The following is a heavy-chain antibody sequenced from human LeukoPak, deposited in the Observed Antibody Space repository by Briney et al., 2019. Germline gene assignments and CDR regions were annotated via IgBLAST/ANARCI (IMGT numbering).Heavy chain of an antibody. Sequence: PGGSLRLSCAASGFTFNSHEMNWVRQAPGKGLEWVSYISKSGGTRYYADSLKGRFTISRDNAKNSLPLQMNSLRAEDTAVYYCARGFGSGYFDYWGQGTLVTVSS. J-gene: IGHJ4*02. D-gene: IGHD3-10*01. V-gene: IGHV3-48*03. CDR2: ISKSGGTR. CDR3: ARGFGSGYFDY. CDR1: GFTFNSHE.